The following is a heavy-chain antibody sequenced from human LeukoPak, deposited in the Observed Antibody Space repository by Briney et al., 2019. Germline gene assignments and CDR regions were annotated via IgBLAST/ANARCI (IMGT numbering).Heavy chain of an antibody. Sequence: PGGSLRLSCVASRFTFSNYWMSWVRQAPGKGLEWVANINQDGSKKRYADSMKGRLTISRDNAKESLYLQLNSLRAEDTAVYYCAKWGPYCVGDYCPALDSWGPGTLVTVSS. CDR3: AKWGPYCVGDYCPALDS. J-gene: IGHJ4*02. V-gene: IGHV3-7*01. CDR1: RFTFSNYW. CDR2: INQDGSKK. D-gene: IGHD2-21*02.